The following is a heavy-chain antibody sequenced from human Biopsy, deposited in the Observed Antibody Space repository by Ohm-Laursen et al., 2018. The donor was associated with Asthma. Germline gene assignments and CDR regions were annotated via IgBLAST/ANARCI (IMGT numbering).Heavy chain of an antibody. Sequence: SLRLSCAASGFTFGDYWMSWVRQVPGKGLEWVANIKPDGSEKNHVDSLKGRFTISRDNAKNSLYLQMNSLRAEDTAVYYCARTFHFWSPYHAEHYQLWGQGTLVTVSS. CDR1: GFTFGDYW. V-gene: IGHV3-7*01. D-gene: IGHD3-3*02. CDR3: ARTFHFWSPYHAEHYQL. J-gene: IGHJ1*01. CDR2: IKPDGSEK.